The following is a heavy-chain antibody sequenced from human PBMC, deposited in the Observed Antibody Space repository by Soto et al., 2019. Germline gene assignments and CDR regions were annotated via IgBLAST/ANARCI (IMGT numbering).Heavy chain of an antibody. Sequence: ASVKVSCKASGYTFTSYGISWVRQAPGQGLEWMGWISAYNGNTNYAQKLQGRVTMTTDTSTSTAYMELRSLRSDDTAVYYCARKGAGSYWEMIQSFDYWGQGPLVTVSS. D-gene: IGHD6-13*01. CDR2: ISAYNGNT. CDR3: ARKGAGSYWEMIQSFDY. V-gene: IGHV1-18*01. J-gene: IGHJ4*02. CDR1: GYTFTSYG.